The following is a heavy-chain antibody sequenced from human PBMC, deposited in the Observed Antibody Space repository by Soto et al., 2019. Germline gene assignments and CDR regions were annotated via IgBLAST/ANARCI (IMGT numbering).Heavy chain of an antibody. V-gene: IGHV3-15*07. J-gene: IGHJ4*02. CDR3: XXXXXXXXXAPLDY. CDR1: GLSFTNAW. CDR2: IKSHTDGGAT. Sequence: EVQLVESGGGFVKPGGSLRLSCAVSGLSFTNAWMNWLRQAPGKGLEWVARIKSHTDGGATDYAAPLKGRFTISRXXSXXXXXXXXXXXXXXXXXXXXXXXXXXXXXXAPLDYWGQGTLVTVSS.